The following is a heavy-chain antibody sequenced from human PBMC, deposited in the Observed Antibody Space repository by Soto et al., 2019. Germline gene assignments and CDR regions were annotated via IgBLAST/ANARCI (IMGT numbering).Heavy chain of an antibody. V-gene: IGHV5-51*01. CDR2: IYPGDSDT. J-gene: IGHJ4*02. CDR1: GYSFTRYW. D-gene: IGHD5-18*01. CDR3: ARLGTAMVPGFDY. Sequence: GESLKISCTVSGYSFTRYWIGWVRQMPGKGLEWMGIIYPGDSDTRYSPSFQGQVTISADKSISTAYLQWSSLKASDTAMYYCARLGTAMVPGFDYWGQGTLVTVSS.